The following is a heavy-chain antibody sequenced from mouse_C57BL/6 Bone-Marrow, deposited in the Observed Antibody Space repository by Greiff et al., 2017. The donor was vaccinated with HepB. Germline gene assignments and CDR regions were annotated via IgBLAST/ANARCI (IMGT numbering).Heavy chain of an antibody. CDR2: IDPENGDT. V-gene: IGHV14-4*01. D-gene: IGHD2-5*01. Sequence: VQLKESGAELVRPGASVKLSCTASGFNIKDDYMHWVKQRPEQGLEWIGWIDPENGDTEYASKFQGKATITADTSSNTAYLQLSSLTSEDTAVYYCTTRYSNYWYFDVWGTGTTVTVSS. CDR3: TTRYSNYWYFDV. J-gene: IGHJ1*03. CDR1: GFNIKDDY.